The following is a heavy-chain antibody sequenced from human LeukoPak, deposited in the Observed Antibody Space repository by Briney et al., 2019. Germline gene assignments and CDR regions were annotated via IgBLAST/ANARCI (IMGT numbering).Heavy chain of an antibody. Sequence: GGSLRLSCAASGFTFSSYEMNWVRQAPGKGLEWVAVVRYDASNEYYADSVKGRFTISRDNSKNTLYLQMNSLRAEDTAVYYCVRDYAKYFDCWGQGTLVTVSS. CDR1: GFTFSSYE. V-gene: IGHV3-33*08. D-gene: IGHD2-2*01. CDR3: VRDYAKYFDC. J-gene: IGHJ4*02. CDR2: VRYDASNE.